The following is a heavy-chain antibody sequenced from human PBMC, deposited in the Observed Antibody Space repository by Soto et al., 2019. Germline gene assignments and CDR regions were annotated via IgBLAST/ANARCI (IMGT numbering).Heavy chain of an antibody. V-gene: IGHV3-23*01. CDR3: AKDGVGWVSTVSYFDS. CDR2: ISVSGDTT. J-gene: IGHJ4*02. D-gene: IGHD4-4*01. Sequence: EVQLLESGGGLVQSGGSLRLSCAASGFTFSSFAMNWVRQAPGKGLERVSTISVSGDTTTYADSVKGRFTISRDNSMDTLYLQMNSLRAEDTALYFCAKDGVGWVSTVSYFDSWGQGTRVTVSS. CDR1: GFTFSSFA.